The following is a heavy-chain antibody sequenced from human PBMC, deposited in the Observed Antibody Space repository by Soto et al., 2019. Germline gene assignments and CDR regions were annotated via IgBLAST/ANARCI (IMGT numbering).Heavy chain of an antibody. J-gene: IGHJ5*02. CDR3: ARDNGMAGSFDP. V-gene: IGHV3-48*02. CDR2: ISIGSTTI. CDR1: GFTFSSYS. D-gene: IGHD2-8*01. Sequence: DVQVVESGGGLVQPGGSLRLSCAASGFTFSSYSMNWVRQAPGKGLEWVSYISIGSTTIFYADSVKGRFTISRDNAKNSLYLQMNSLRDEDTAVYYCARDNGMAGSFDPWGQGTLVTVSS.